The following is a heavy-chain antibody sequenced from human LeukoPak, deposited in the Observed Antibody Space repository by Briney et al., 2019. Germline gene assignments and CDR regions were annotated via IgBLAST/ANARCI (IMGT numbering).Heavy chain of an antibody. CDR2: TFYRSKCYY. D-gene: IGHD1-1*01. J-gene: IGHJ4*02. CDR3: ARWNHDQAHLDC. V-gene: IGHV6-1*01. CDR1: GDSVSSNSVA. Sequence: SQTLSLTCAISGDSVSSNSVAWNWLRQSPSRGLEWLGRTFYRSKCYYDYAVSVKSRITVTPDTSKNQFSLQLNSVTPEDTAVYYCARWNHDQAHLDCWGQGALVTVSS.